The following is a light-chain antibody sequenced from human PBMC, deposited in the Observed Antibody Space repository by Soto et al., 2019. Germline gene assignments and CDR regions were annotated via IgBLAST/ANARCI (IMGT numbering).Light chain of an antibody. V-gene: IGKV4-1*01. CDR2: WAS. CDR3: QQYYSTPYT. J-gene: IGKJ2*01. CDR1: QSVLYSSNNKNY. Sequence: DIVMTQSQDSLAVSLGERGTINCKASQSVLYSSNNKNYLAWYQQKPGQPPKLLIYWASTRESGVPDRFSGSGSGTDFTLTISSLQAEDVAVYYCQQYYSTPYTFGQGTKVDIK.